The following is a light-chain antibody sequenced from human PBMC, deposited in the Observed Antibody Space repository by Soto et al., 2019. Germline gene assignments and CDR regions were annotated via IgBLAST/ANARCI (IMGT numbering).Light chain of an antibody. CDR2: KAS. V-gene: IGKV1-5*03. J-gene: IGKJ2*01. CDR3: QQYDSSAYT. Sequence: DIQMTQSPPTLSASVGDRVTISCRASQSVDRWLAWYQQKPGKAPKLLIYKASSLESGAPSRFSGSGSGTEFTLTSSSLQPDDLATYYCQQYDSSAYTCGQGTELEI. CDR1: QSVDRW.